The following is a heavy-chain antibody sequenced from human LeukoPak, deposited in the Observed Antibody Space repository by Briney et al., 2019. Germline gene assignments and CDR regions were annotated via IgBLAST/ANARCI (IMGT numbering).Heavy chain of an antibody. J-gene: IGHJ6*04. Sequence: GASVKVSCKASGYTFTGYYIRWVRQAPGQGLEWMGWINPNSGGTNYAQKLQGRVTMTTDTSTSTAYMELRSLRSDDTAVYYCARESGYSGYGLNLDVMDVWGKGTTVSVSS. CDR3: ARESGYSGYGLNLDVMDV. CDR2: INPNSGGT. D-gene: IGHD5-12*01. V-gene: IGHV1-2*02. CDR1: GYTFTGYY.